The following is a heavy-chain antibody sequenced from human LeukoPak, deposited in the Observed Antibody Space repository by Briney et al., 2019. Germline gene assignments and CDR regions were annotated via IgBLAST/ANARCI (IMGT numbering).Heavy chain of an antibody. J-gene: IGHJ4*02. CDR1: GFTFSSYE. CDR2: ISSSGSTI. Sequence: GGSLRLSCAASGFTFSSYEMNWVRQAPGKGLEWVSYISSSGSTIYYADSEKGRFTISRDNAKNSLYLQMNSLRAEDTAVYYCARNTVEMATIHFDYWGQGTLVTVSS. CDR3: ARNTVEMATIHFDY. V-gene: IGHV3-48*03. D-gene: IGHD5-24*01.